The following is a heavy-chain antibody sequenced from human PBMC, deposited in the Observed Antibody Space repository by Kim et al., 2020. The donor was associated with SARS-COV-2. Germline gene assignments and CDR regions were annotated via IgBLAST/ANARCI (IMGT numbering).Heavy chain of an antibody. CDR2: INHSGST. CDR1: GGSFSGYY. J-gene: IGHJ6*02. V-gene: IGHV4-34*01. Sequence: SETLSLTCAVYGGSFSGYYWSWIRQPPGKGLEWIGEINHSGSTNYNPSLKSRVTISVDTSKNQFSLKLSSVTAADMAVYYCARYGGGAILKLFAGLHYYGMDVWGQGTTVTVSS. CDR3: ARYGGGAILKLFAGLHYYGMDV. D-gene: IGHD3-16*01.